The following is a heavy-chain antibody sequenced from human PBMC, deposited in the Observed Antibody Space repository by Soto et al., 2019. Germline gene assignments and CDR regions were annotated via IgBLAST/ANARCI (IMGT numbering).Heavy chain of an antibody. CDR3: ARRAVAGTSWFDP. CDR1: GGSITTTNW. CDR2: IYHSGRT. V-gene: IGHV4-4*02. D-gene: IGHD6-19*01. Sequence: SETLSLTCAVSGGSITTTNWWNWVRQPPGKGLEWIGEIYHSGRTNFNPSLKSRVTISIDRSKNQVSLKLSSVTAADTAVYYCARRAVAGTSWFDPWGQGTQVTVSS. J-gene: IGHJ5*02.